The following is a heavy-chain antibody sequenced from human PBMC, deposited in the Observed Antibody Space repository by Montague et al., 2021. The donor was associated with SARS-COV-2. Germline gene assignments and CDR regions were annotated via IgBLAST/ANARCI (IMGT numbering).Heavy chain of an antibody. Sequence: SETLSLTCTVSGGSISGFYWSWIRQPPGKGLEWIGYIYNSGSTKYNPSLESRVTVSVDRSKNQVSLKLTSVTAADTAVYYCARLLRSCTNGVCRTYYYYALDVWGQGTTVTVSS. CDR2: IYNSGST. V-gene: IGHV4-59*01. CDR3: ARLLRSCTNGVCRTYYYYALDV. CDR1: GGSISGFY. J-gene: IGHJ6*02. D-gene: IGHD2-8*01.